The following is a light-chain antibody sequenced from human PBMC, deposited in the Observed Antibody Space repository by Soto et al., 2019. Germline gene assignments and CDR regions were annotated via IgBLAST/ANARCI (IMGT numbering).Light chain of an antibody. CDR1: QDISGW. V-gene: IGKV1-12*01. J-gene: IGKJ3*01. CDR3: QETHSLPFT. Sequence: DIQMTQSPASVSASVGDSVTITCRASQDISGWLAWSQQRPGTAPHLLIYASSTLNNGVPSRFSGSRSGTDFTLALRGLQPEDFSTYICQETHSLPFTVGPGTRV. CDR2: ASS.